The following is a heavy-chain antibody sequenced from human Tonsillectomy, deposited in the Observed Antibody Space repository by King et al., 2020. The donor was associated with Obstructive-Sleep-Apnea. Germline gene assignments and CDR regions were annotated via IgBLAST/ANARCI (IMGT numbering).Heavy chain of an antibody. Sequence: VQLVESGGGLVQPGGSLRLSCAASGFTVSSNYMSWVRQAPGKGLEWVSVLYSGGSTYYADSVKGRFTISRHNSKNTLYLQMNSLRAEDTAVYYCARGTPTSMVRGVSVDYWGQGTLVTVSS. J-gene: IGHJ4*02. CDR2: LYSGGST. D-gene: IGHD3-10*01. CDR3: ARGTPTSMVRGVSVDY. CDR1: GFTVSSNY. V-gene: IGHV3-53*04.